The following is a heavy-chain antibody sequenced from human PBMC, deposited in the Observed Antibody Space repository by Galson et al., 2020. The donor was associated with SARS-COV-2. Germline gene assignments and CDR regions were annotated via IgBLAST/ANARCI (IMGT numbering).Heavy chain of an antibody. J-gene: IGHJ6*02. Sequence: ETSETLSLTCTVSGCSISSGDYYWSWIRQPPGKGLEWIGYIYYIGSTYYNPSLKSRVTISVDTSKNQFSLKLSSVTAADTAVYYCARDWVQFLGVVNGGMDVWGQGTTVTVSS. CDR2: IYYIGST. V-gene: IGHV4-30-4*01. CDR1: GCSISSGDYY. D-gene: IGHD3-3*01. CDR3: ARDWVQFLGVVNGGMDV.